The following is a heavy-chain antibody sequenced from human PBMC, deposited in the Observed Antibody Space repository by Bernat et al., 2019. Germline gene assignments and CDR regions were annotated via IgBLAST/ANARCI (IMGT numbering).Heavy chain of an antibody. CDR3: ARQHYVDYVMQYFQH. Sequence: QLQLQESGTGLVKPSETLSLICTVSVGSISSSSYYWGWIRQPPGKGLEWIGSIYYSGSTYYTPSLKSRVTISVDTSKNHFSLKLSSVTAADTAVYYCARQHYVDYVMQYFQHWGQGTLVTVSS. V-gene: IGHV4-39*01. D-gene: IGHD4-17*01. CDR2: IYYSGST. CDR1: VGSISSSSYY. J-gene: IGHJ1*01.